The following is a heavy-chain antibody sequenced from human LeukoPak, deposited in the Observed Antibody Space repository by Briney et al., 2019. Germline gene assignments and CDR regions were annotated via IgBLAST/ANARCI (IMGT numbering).Heavy chain of an antibody. V-gene: IGHV1-18*01. CDR1: GYTFTSYG. CDR2: ISAYNGNT. CDR3: ARFNFWSGYYDWFDP. J-gene: IGHJ5*02. D-gene: IGHD3-3*01. Sequence: ASVKVSCKASGYTFTSYGISWVRQAPGQGLEWMGWISAYNGNTNYAQKLQGRVTMTTDTSTSTAYMELRSLRSDDTAVYYWARFNFWSGYYDWFDPWGQGTLVTVSS.